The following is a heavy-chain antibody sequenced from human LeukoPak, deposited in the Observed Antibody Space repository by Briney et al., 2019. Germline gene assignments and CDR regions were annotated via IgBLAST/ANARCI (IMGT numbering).Heavy chain of an antibody. CDR2: IYYSGSA. J-gene: IGHJ2*01. CDR3: ARHLMYYDILTGYYINWYFDL. V-gene: IGHV4-31*03. Sequence: PSQTLSLTCSVSGGAIGSDGYYWNWIRQHPGKGLEWIGYIYYSGSASYNPSLKSRVTISVDTSKNQFSLKLSSVTAADTAVYYCARHLMYYDILTGYYINWYFDLWGRGTLVTVSS. CDR1: GGAIGSDGYY. D-gene: IGHD3-9*01.